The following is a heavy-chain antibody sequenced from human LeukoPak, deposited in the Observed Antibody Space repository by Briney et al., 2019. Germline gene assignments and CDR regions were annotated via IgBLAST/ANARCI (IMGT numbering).Heavy chain of an antibody. CDR1: GYTFNGYY. CDR2: INPNSGGT. J-gene: IGHJ4*02. V-gene: IGHV1-2*02. CDR3: ARVDLLCY. Sequence: ASVKVSCKASGYTFNGYYVHWVRQAPGQGLEWMGWINPNSGGTNYAQKFQGRVTMTRDTSISTAYMELSRLRSDDTAVYYWARVDLLCYWGQGTLVTVSS.